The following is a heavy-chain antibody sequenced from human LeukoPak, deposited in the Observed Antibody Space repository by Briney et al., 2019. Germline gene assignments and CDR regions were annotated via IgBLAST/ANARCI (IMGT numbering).Heavy chain of an antibody. CDR2: ISSGSSSI. CDR3: ARGRATGRSGGDY. V-gene: IGHV3-48*02. CDR1: GFTFSSYD. Sequence: PGGSLRLSCAASGFTFSSYDMSWVRQAPGKGLEWVSYISSGSSSIYYADSVKGRFTISRDNAENSLYLQMNSLRDEDTAVYYCARGRATGRSGGDYWGQGTLVTVSS. D-gene: IGHD3-9*01. J-gene: IGHJ4*02.